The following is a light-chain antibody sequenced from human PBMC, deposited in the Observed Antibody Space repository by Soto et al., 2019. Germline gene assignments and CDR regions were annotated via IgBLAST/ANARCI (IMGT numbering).Light chain of an antibody. J-gene: IGKJ4*01. CDR1: QSVSSN. Sequence: EIVMTQSPATLSVSPGEGATLSCRASQSVSSNLAWYQQKPGQAPRLHIYAASTRATGIPARFSGSGSGTEFTLTISSLQSEDFAVYYCQQYNNWPPLTFGGGTKV. V-gene: IGKV3-15*01. CDR3: QQYNNWPPLT. CDR2: AAS.